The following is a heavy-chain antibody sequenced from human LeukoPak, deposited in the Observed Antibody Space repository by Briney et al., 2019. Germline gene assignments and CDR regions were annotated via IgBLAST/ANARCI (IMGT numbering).Heavy chain of an antibody. CDR3: ARVLSVGGGWYLNAFDI. CDR1: GFTFSSYW. D-gene: IGHD6-19*01. J-gene: IGHJ3*02. CDR2: INWSGSGT. V-gene: IGHV3-20*04. Sequence: GGSLRLSCAASGFTFSSYWMSWVRQAPGKGLEWVCGINWSGSGTGYADSVKGRFTISRDNAKNSLYLQMSSLRAEDTALYYCARVLSVGGGWYLNAFDIWGQGTMVTVSS.